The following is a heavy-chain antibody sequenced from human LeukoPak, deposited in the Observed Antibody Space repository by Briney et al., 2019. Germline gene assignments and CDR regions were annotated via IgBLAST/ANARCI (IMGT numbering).Heavy chain of an antibody. CDR2: INIGNGNT. CDR3: ARRLGRSFDY. CDR1: GDTFSSYA. V-gene: IGHV1-3*04. Sequence: GASVKVSCKASGDTFSSYAIHWVRQAPGQRLEWMGWINIGNGNTKYSQNFQGRITITRDTSATTAYMDLSSLRSEDTAMYYCARRLGRSFDYWGQGTLVTVSS. J-gene: IGHJ4*02. D-gene: IGHD2-21*01.